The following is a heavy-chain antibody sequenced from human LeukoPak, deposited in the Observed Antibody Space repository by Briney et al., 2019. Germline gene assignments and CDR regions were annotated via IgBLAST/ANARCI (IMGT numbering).Heavy chain of an antibody. CDR3: AKPARTDYADY. CDR2: INWNGANT. V-gene: IGHV3-20*04. J-gene: IGHJ4*02. D-gene: IGHD1-14*01. CDR1: GFTFDVYG. Sequence: PGGSLRLSCAASGFTFDVYGMSWVRHAPGKGLEWVSGINWNGANTGYADPVKGRFTISRDNSKNTPYLQMNSLRAEDTAVYYCAKPARTDYADYWGQGTLVTVSS.